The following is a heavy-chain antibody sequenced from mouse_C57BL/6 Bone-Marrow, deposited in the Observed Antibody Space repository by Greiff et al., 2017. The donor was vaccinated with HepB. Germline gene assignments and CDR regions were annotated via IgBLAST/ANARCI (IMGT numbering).Heavy chain of an antibody. Sequence: VQLQQSGAELVRPGASVTLSCKASGYTFTDYEMHWVKQTPVHGLEWIGAIDPETGGTAYNQKFKGKAILTADKSSSTAYMELRSLTSEDSAVYYCTRRPNCDVREGYFDYWGQGTTLTVSS. CDR1: GYTFTDYE. D-gene: IGHD4-1*01. V-gene: IGHV1-15*01. CDR3: TRRPNCDVREGYFDY. J-gene: IGHJ2*01. CDR2: IDPETGGT.